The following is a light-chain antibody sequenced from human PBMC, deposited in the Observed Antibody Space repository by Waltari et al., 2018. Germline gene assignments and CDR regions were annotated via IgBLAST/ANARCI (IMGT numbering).Light chain of an antibody. CDR3: SSYTSTSIPYV. V-gene: IGLV2-14*03. CDR1: SSDIGFYNY. CDR2: DVT. J-gene: IGLJ1*01. Sequence: QSALAQPASMSGSPGQSITLSCSGTSSDIGFYNYVSWYQQQPGKAPRLIIYDVTKRPSGISSRFSGSKSGNTASLTISGLQAEDEADYYGSSYTSTSIPYVFGTGSSVTVL.